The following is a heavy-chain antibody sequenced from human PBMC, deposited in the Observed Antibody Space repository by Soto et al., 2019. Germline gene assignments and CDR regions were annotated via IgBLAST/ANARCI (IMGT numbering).Heavy chain of an antibody. CDR1: GFTFDDYA. V-gene: IGHV3-9*01. Sequence: EVQLVESGGGLVQPGRSLRLSCAASGFTFDDYAMHWVRQAPGKGLEWVSGISWNSGSIGYADSVKGRFTISRDNAKNSLYLQMNSLRAEDTALYYCAKDKVRYCSSTSCYDDAFDIWGQGTMVTVSS. D-gene: IGHD2-2*01. J-gene: IGHJ3*02. CDR3: AKDKVRYCSSTSCYDDAFDI. CDR2: ISWNSGSI.